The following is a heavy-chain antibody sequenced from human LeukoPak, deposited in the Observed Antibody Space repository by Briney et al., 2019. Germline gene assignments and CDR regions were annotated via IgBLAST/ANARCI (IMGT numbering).Heavy chain of an antibody. CDR3: ARGRIVAPPDYYYMDV. V-gene: IGHV4-34*01. Sequence: SETLSLTCAVYGGSFSGYYWSWIRQPPGKGLEWIGKINHSGSTNFNPSLKSRVTISVDTSKNQFSLKLSSVTAADTAVYYCARGRIVAPPDYYYMDVWGKGTTVTVAS. D-gene: IGHD6-6*01. J-gene: IGHJ6*03. CDR2: INHSGST. CDR1: GGSFSGYY.